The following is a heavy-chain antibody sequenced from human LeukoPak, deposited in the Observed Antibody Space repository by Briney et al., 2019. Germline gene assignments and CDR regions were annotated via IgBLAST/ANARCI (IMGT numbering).Heavy chain of an antibody. V-gene: IGHV4-34*01. J-gene: IGHJ4*02. D-gene: IGHD1-14*01. CDR1: GGSFSGYY. Sequence: SETLSLTCAVYGGSFSGYYWSWIRQPPGKGLEWIASIYYSGSTYFNPSLKSRVTISIDTSKNQFSLKLHSVTAADTALYYCARRNYYFDYWGQGTLVTVSS. CDR2: IYYSGST. CDR3: ARRNYYFDY.